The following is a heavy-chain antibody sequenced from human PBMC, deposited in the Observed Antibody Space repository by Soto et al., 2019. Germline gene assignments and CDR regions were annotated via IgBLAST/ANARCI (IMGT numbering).Heavy chain of an antibody. J-gene: IGHJ4*02. CDR1: GASITQYY. CDR2: VSSTGST. CDR3: ATIKLGSNRLDY. D-gene: IGHD3-10*01. V-gene: IGHV4-4*08. Sequence: TSETLSLTCTVSGASITQYYWNWIRQSPGKGLEWIVSVSSTGSTVYNPSLTSRVTVSLDTSKNHFSLKLSSVTAADTAVYYCATIKLGSNRLDYWGQGTLVTVSS.